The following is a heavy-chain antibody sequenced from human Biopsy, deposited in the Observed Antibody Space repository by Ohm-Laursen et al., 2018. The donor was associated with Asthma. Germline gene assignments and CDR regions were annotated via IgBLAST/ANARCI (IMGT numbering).Heavy chain of an antibody. CDR1: GFSFDDCA. V-gene: IGHV3-9*01. CDR2: ISWNSGNI. D-gene: IGHD3-22*01. CDR3: AKSADYYDSTDYLDF. Sequence: SLRLSCAATGFSFDDCAMHWVRQAPGKGLEWVSSISWNSGNIDYADSVKGRFTISRDNAKNSLYLQMQSLRPEDAAFYYCAKSADYYDSTDYLDFWGRGTLVTVSS. J-gene: IGHJ4*01.